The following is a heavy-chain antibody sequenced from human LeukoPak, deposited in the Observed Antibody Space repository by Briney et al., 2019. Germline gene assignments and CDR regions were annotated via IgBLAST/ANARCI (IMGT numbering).Heavy chain of an antibody. D-gene: IGHD3-10*01. Sequence: PGGSLRLSCAASGFTFSNYDMSWVRQAPGKGLEWVSAISDSGIRTYYADSVKGRFTISRDNSKNTVYLQVHSLRAEDTAVYYCAKDTVYNSGRRPDQWGQGTLVTVSS. J-gene: IGHJ4*02. CDR1: GFTFSNYD. V-gene: IGHV3-23*01. CDR3: AKDTVYNSGRRPDQ. CDR2: ISDSGIRT.